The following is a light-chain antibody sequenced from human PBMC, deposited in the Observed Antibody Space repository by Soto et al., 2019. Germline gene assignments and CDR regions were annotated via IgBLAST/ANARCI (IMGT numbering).Light chain of an antibody. CDR3: QQRHMWTIT. V-gene: IGKV3D-20*01. J-gene: IGKJ5*01. Sequence: EIVLTQSPATLSLSPGERATLSCGASQSLSSRYLAWYQQKPGLAPRLVIYDASSRATGIPDRFSGSGSGTDCTLTISRLEHEDSAVYYCQQRHMWTITFCQGTRLEIK. CDR1: QSLSSRY. CDR2: DAS.